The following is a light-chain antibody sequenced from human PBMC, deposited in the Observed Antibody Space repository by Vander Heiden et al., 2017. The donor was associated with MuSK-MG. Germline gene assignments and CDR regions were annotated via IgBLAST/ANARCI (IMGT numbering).Light chain of an antibody. CDR2: GAS. Sequence: DIVLTQPPDTLALSPGERATLSCRASQSVRRSYLAWYQQKPGQAPRLLIYGASSSATGIPDRFSGRASGTDFTLTISSLEPEDLAVYYCQQDCSSPITYGGGTRVEMK. CDR1: QSVRRSY. J-gene: IGKJ4*01. V-gene: IGKV3-20*01. CDR3: QQDCSSPIT.